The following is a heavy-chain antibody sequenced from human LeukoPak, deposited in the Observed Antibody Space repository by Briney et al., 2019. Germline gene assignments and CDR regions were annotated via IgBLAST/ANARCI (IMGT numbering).Heavy chain of an antibody. CDR1: GFTFSSYG. CDR2: IWYDGSNK. Sequence: GGSLRLSCAASGFTFSSYGMHWVRQAPGKGLEWVAVIWYDGSNKYYADSVKGRFTISRDNAKNTLYLQMNSLRAEDMAVYYCARDQSLGSGIDYWGQGTLVTVSS. J-gene: IGHJ4*02. CDR3: ARDQSLGSGIDY. V-gene: IGHV3-33*01. D-gene: IGHD2-15*01.